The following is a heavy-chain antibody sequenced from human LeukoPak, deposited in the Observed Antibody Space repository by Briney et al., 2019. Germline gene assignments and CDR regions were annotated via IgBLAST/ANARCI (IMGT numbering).Heavy chain of an antibody. J-gene: IGHJ4*02. CDR2: ISYDGSNK. V-gene: IGHV3-30*03. Sequence: GGSLRLSCAASGFTFSSYGMHWVRQAPGKGLEWVAVISYDGSNKYYADSVKGRFTISRDNSKNTLYLQMNSLRAEDTAVYYCVRAFNGNSYGYGYWGQGTLVTVS. CDR1: GFTFSSYG. D-gene: IGHD5-18*01. CDR3: VRAFNGNSYGYGY.